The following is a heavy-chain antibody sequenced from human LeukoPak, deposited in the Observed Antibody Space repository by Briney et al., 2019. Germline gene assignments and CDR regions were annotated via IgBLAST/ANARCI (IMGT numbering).Heavy chain of an antibody. CDR2: INHSGST. D-gene: IGHD1-26*01. V-gene: IGHV4-34*01. Sequence: SETLSLTCAVYGGSFSGYYWSWIRQPPRKGLEWIGEINHSGSTNYNPSLNGRVTMSLDKSSNQLSLHLTSVTAADTATYFCSRESGPFCPFGYWGQGTLVIVSS. CDR1: GGSFSGYY. CDR3: SRESGPFCPFGY. J-gene: IGHJ4*02.